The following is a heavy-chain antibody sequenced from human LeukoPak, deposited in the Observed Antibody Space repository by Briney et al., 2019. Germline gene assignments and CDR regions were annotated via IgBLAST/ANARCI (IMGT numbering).Heavy chain of an antibody. V-gene: IGHV1-2*02. CDR2: INPNSGGT. CDR1: GYTFTGYY. D-gene: IGHD6-13*01. J-gene: IGHJ3*02. CDR3: ARDRTPGIAAAIGAFDI. Sequence: ASVKVSCKASGYTFTGYYMHWVRQAPGQGLEWMGWINPNSGGTNYAQKFQGRVTMTRDTSISTAYMELSRLRFDDTAVYYCARDRTPGIAAAIGAFDIWGQGTMVTVSS.